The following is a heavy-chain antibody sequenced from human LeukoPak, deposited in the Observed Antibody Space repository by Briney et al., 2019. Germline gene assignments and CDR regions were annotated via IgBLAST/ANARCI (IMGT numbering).Heavy chain of an antibody. CDR2: IYYSGST. Sequence: SETLSLTCTVSGGSISSYYCSWIRQPPGQGLEWIGYIYYSGSTNYNPSLNSRVTISVDTSKNQFSLKLSSVTAADTAVYYCTRGTRGGGEDYWGQGTLVTVSS. CDR1: GGSISSYY. CDR3: TRGTRGGGEDY. D-gene: IGHD1/OR15-1a*01. V-gene: IGHV4-59*01. J-gene: IGHJ4*02.